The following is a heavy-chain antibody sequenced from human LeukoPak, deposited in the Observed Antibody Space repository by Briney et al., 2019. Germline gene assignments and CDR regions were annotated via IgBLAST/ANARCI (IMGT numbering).Heavy chain of an antibody. J-gene: IGHJ4*02. CDR1: GFTFSRYS. D-gene: IGHD3-10*01. V-gene: IGHV3-48*02. Sequence: PGGSLRLSCAASGFTFSRYSINWVRQAPGKGLEWVSYISSSSSTIYYADSVKGRFTISRDNAKNSLYLQMNSLRDEDTAVYYCARDHYSGFDYWGQGTLVPVSP. CDR3: ARDHYSGFDY. CDR2: ISSSSSTI.